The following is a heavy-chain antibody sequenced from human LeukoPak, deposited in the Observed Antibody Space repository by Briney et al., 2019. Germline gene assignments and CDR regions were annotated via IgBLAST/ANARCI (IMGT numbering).Heavy chain of an antibody. Sequence: ASVKVSCEASGYTFAAYYMHWVRQAPGQGLEWMGWINPNSGVTNYAQKFHGRVTLTRDTSINTAYLELNRLRSDDTAVYYCATGGDYSDITGGPSAFDLWGQGTRVTVSS. CDR1: GYTFAAYY. CDR3: ATGGDYSDITGGPSAFDL. J-gene: IGHJ3*01. CDR2: INPNSGVT. D-gene: IGHD3-22*01. V-gene: IGHV1-2*02.